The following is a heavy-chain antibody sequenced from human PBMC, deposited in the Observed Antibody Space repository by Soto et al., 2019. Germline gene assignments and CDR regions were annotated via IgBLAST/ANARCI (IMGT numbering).Heavy chain of an antibody. CDR2: IVVGSGNT. D-gene: IGHD3-3*01. V-gene: IGHV1-58*01. Sequence: ASVKVSCKASGFTFTRSAVQWVRQARGQRLEWIGWIVVGSGNTNYAQEFQERVTITRDMSTSTAYMEVSSLTSEDTAVYFCATVGWSGYWDNLYYYGMDVWGQGTTVTVS. J-gene: IGHJ6*02. CDR1: GFTFTRSA. CDR3: ATVGWSGYWDNLYYYGMDV.